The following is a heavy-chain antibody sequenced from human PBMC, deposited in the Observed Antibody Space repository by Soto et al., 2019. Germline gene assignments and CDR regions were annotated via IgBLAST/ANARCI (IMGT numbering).Heavy chain of an antibody. D-gene: IGHD6-13*01. Sequence: PGESLKISCKGSGYSFTSYWIGWVRQMPGKGLEWVGIIYPGDSDTRYSPSFQGQVTISADKSISTAYLQWSSLKASDTAMYYCAAADPNYYYYYGMDVWGQGTKVTVSS. CDR2: IYPGDSDT. V-gene: IGHV5-51*01. CDR3: AAADPNYYYYYGMDV. CDR1: GYSFTSYW. J-gene: IGHJ6*02.